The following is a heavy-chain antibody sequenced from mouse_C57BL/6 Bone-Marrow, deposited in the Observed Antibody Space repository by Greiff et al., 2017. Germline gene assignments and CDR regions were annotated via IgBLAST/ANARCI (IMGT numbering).Heavy chain of an antibody. D-gene: IGHD1-1*01. CDR2: IYPRSGNT. Sequence: QVQLQQSGAELARPGASVKLSCKASGYTFTSYGISWVKQRTGQGLEWIGEIYPRSGNTYYNEKFKGKATLTADKSSSTAYMKLRCLTSEDSAVYFWARYPYYGSSYPYFDVWGTGTTVTVSS. J-gene: IGHJ1*03. CDR3: ARYPYYGSSYPYFDV. V-gene: IGHV1-81*01. CDR1: GYTFTSYG.